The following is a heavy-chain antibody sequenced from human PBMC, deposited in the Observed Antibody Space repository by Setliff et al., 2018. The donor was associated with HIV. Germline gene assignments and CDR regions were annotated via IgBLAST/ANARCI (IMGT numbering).Heavy chain of an antibody. Sequence: KTSETLSLTCTVSGGSVNSATYYWSWIRQHPGKGLEWIGYIDYSGSAFYNPSLKSRITISVDTSKNQFSLRMKSVTAADTAMYYCAREGKTAMVTKYDYWGQGTMVTVSS. CDR1: GGSVNSATYY. D-gene: IGHD5-18*01. CDR2: IDYSGSA. CDR3: AREGKTAMVTKYDY. J-gene: IGHJ4*02. V-gene: IGHV4-31*03.